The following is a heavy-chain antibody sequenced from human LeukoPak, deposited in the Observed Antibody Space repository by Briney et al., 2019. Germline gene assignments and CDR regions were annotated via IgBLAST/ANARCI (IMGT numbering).Heavy chain of an antibody. CDR1: GYTFTSYD. Sequence: GASVKVSCKASGYTFTSYDLNWVRQATGQGLGWMGWINPNSGNTGYAQKFQGRVTMTRNTSISTAYIELSSLRSEDTAVYYCAREAPMVRGVISYYYYGMDVWGQGTTVTVSS. V-gene: IGHV1-8*01. CDR3: AREAPMVRGVISYYYYGMDV. CDR2: INPNSGNT. D-gene: IGHD3-10*01. J-gene: IGHJ6*02.